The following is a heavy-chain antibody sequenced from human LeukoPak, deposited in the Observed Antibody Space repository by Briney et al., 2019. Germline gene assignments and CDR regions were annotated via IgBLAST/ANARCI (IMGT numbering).Heavy chain of an antibody. Sequence: QSGGSLRLSCAASGFTFSDYYMSWIRQAPGKGLEWVSYISSSGSTIYYADSVKGRFTISRDNAKNSLYLQMKSLRAEDTAVYYCARGKTSQNIVTRKTYNWFDPWGQGTLVTVSS. J-gene: IGHJ5*02. D-gene: IGHD2/OR15-2a*01. CDR1: GFTFSDYY. CDR2: ISSSGSTI. CDR3: ARGKTSQNIVTRKTYNWFDP. V-gene: IGHV3-11*04.